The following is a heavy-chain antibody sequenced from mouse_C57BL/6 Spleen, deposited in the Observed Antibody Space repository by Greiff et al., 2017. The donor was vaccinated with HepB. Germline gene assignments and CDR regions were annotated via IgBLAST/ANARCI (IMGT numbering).Heavy chain of an antibody. J-gene: IGHJ4*01. CDR2: INPSSGYT. Sequence: QVQLQQSGAELARPGASVKMSCKASGYTFTSYTMHWVKQRPGQGLEWIGYINPSSGYTKYNQKFKDKATLTADKSSSTAYMQLSSLTSEDSAVYYCARAPMYGSSYYYAMDYWGQGTSVTVSS. CDR1: GYTFTSYT. CDR3: ARAPMYGSSYYYAMDY. V-gene: IGHV1-4*01. D-gene: IGHD1-1*01.